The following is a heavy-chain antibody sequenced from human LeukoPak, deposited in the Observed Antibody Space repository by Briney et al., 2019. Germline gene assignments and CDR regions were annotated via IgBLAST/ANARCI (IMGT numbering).Heavy chain of an antibody. D-gene: IGHD1-1*01. CDR3: ARDASGLEVHV. Sequence: GGSLRLSCVASGFSFSICEMNWVRQAPGKGLQWLSSISAGGDRLYYADSVRGRLTISRDNAKNSLYLQLNSLGAEDTAVYCARDASGLEVHVWGQGTLVTVSS. V-gene: IGHV3-48*03. J-gene: IGHJ1*01. CDR1: GFSFSICE. CDR2: ISAGGDRL.